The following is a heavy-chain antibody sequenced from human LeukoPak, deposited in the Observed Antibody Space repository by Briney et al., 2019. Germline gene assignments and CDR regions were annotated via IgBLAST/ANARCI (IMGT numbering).Heavy chain of an antibody. Sequence: GTSLRLSCTASGFTISGDAMHWVRQAPGKGLQWVADISFDGTNKNYADSVKGRFTISRDNSKNTLFLQMNSLTTDDTALFYCARETHDALDLWGPGTLVTVSP. V-gene: IGHV3-30*04. CDR3: ARETHDALDL. J-gene: IGHJ3*01. CDR1: GFTISGDA. CDR2: ISFDGTNK.